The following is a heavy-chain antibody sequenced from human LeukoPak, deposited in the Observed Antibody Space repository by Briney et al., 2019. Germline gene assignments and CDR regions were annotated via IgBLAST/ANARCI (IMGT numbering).Heavy chain of an antibody. J-gene: IGHJ4*02. CDR1: GDSISSRY. CDR3: AGMTTETRRGGYFDY. V-gene: IGHV4-59*08. Sequence: ETLSLTXSVSGDSISSRYWSWIRQAPGKGLEWIGHIYYRGSTNYNPSLKSRVTLSVDTSKKQFSLKLSSMTAADTAVYYCAGMTTETRRGGYFDYWGQGALVTVSS. D-gene: IGHD4-17*01. CDR2: IYYRGST.